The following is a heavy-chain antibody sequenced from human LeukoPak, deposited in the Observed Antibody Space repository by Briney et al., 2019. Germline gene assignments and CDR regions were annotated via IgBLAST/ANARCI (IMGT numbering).Heavy chain of an antibody. CDR1: GRSISSSSYY. CDR3: ARELWFGELSHSHADY. V-gene: IGHV4-39*02. CDR2: IYYSGST. J-gene: IGHJ4*02. D-gene: IGHD3-10*01. Sequence: SETLSLTCTVSGRSISSSSYYWGWIRQPPGKGLEWIGSIYYSGSTYYNPSLKSRVTISVDTSKNQFSLKLSSVTAADTAVYYCARELWFGELSHSHADYWGQGTLVTVSS.